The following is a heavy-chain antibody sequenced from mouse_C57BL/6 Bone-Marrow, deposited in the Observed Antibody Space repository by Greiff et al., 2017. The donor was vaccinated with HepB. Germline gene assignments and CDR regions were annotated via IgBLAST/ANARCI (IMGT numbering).Heavy chain of an antibody. V-gene: IGHV10-1*01. CDR2: IRSKSNNYAT. Sequence: EVMLVESGGGLVQPKGSLKLSCAASGFSFNTYAMNWVRQAPGKGLEWVARIRSKSNNYATSYADSVKDRFTISRDDSESMLYLQMNNLKTEDTDMYYCVRRSYYGSSYWYFDVWGTGTTVTVSS. CDR1: GFSFNTYA. D-gene: IGHD1-1*01. CDR3: VRRSYYGSSYWYFDV. J-gene: IGHJ1*03.